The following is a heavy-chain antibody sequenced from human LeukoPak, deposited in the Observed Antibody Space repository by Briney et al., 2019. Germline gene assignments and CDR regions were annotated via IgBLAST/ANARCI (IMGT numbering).Heavy chain of an antibody. CDR3: ARENSDYGDYG. CDR1: GFTFSSYG. D-gene: IGHD4-17*01. V-gene: IGHV3-33*01. Sequence: GGSLRLSCAASGFTFSSYGMHWVRQAPGKGLEWVAVIWYDGSNKYYADSVKGRFTISRDNSKNTLYLQMNSLRAEDTAVYYCARENSDYGDYGWGQGTLVTVSS. CDR2: IWYDGSNK. J-gene: IGHJ4*02.